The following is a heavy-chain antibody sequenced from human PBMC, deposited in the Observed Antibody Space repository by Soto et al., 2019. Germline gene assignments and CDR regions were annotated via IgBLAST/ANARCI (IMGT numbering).Heavy chain of an antibody. V-gene: IGHV3-48*02. J-gene: IGHJ4*02. Sequence: SGGSLRLSCAASGFTFSSYSMNWVRQAPGKGLEWVSYISSSSSTIYYADSVKGRFTISRDNAKNSLYLQMNSLRDEDTAVYYCARDPYEVVVREVSHYFDYWGRGTLVTVSS. CDR1: GFTFSSYS. CDR2: ISSSSSTI. CDR3: ARDPYEVVVREVSHYFDY. D-gene: IGHD3-10*01.